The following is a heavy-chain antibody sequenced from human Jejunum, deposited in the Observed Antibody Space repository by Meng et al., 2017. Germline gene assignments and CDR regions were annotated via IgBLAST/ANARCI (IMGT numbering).Heavy chain of an antibody. J-gene: IGHJ4*02. CDR3: VRSHYYDGSGYYLDY. CDR1: GFTFRSYW. V-gene: IGHV3-74*01. CDR2: INGDGSST. Sequence: GESPKISCAASGFTFRSYWMHWVRQAPGKGLVWVSRINGDGSSTSYADSVKGRFTISRDNAKNTLYLQMNSLRAEDTAVYYCVRSHYYDGSGYYLDYWGQGTLVTVSS. D-gene: IGHD3-22*01.